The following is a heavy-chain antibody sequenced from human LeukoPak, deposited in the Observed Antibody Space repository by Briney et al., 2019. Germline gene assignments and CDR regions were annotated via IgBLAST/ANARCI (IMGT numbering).Heavy chain of an antibody. CDR2: IYSGGST. J-gene: IGHJ4*02. V-gene: IGHV3-53*01. CDR1: GFTVSSNY. D-gene: IGHD6-13*01. Sequence: GGSLRLSCAASGFTVSSNYMSWVRQAPGKGLEWVSVIYSGGSTYYADSVRGRFTISRDNSKNTLYLQMNSLRAEDTAVYYCARDDSIAAAAYWGQGTLDTVSS. CDR3: ARDDSIAAAAY.